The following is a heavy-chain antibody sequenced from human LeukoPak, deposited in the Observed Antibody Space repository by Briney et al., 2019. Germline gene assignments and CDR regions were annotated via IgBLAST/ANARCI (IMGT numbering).Heavy chain of an antibody. J-gene: IGHJ4*02. CDR1: GGSISSGDYD. CDR3: ARDSGSGLDY. Sequence: SETLSLTCTVSGGSISSGDYDWSWIRQPPGKGLEWIGYIYYSGSTYYNPSLKSRVTISVDTSKNQFSLKLSSVTAADTAVYYCARDSGSGLDYWGQGTLVTVSS. V-gene: IGHV4-30-4*08. D-gene: IGHD2-15*01. CDR2: IYYSGST.